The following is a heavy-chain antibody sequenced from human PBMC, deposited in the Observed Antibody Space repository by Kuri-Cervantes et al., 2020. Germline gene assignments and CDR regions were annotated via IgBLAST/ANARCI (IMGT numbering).Heavy chain of an antibody. J-gene: IGHJ4*02. Sequence: SGPTLVKPTQTLTLTCTFSGFSLSSIGMRVSWIRQPPGKALEWLARIDWDDDKFYNTFLKTRLTISKDTSKNQVVLTMTNMDPMDTATYYCAHRLPNWGYNYWGQGTLVTVS. CDR1: GFSLSSIGMR. CDR3: AHRLPNWGYNY. CDR2: IDWDDDK. D-gene: IGHD7-27*01. V-gene: IGHV2-70*04.